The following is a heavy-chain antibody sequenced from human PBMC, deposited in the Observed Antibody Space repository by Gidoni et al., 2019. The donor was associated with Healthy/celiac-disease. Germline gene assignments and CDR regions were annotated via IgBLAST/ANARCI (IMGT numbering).Heavy chain of an antibody. D-gene: IGHD6-19*01. J-gene: IGHJ6*01. Sequence: GKGRFTISRDNSKNTLYLQMHSLRAEDTAVYYCAKESEAVATGYGMDVWGQGTTVTVS. V-gene: IGHV3-30*02. CDR3: AKESEAVATGYGMDV.